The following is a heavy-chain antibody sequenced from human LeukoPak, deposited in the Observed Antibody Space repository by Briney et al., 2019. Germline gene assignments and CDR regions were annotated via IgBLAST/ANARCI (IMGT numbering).Heavy chain of an antibody. CDR1: GFTFNSYA. Sequence: GGSLRLSCAASGFTFNSYAMMWVRQAPGKGLEWVSTISGSGGNTYYADSVKGRFTISRDNSKNTLYLQMNSLRAEDTAVYYCAKRGLPGFGYWGQGTLVTVSS. J-gene: IGHJ4*02. CDR2: ISGSGGNT. CDR3: AKRGLPGFGY. D-gene: IGHD3-10*01. V-gene: IGHV3-23*01.